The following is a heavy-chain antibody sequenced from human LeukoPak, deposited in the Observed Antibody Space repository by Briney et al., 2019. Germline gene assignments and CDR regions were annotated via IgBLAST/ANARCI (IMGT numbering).Heavy chain of an antibody. J-gene: IGHJ4*02. CDR1: VGSISSYD. Sequence: SSETLSLTCTVSVGSISSYDWSWIRQPPGKGLEWIGYIYYSGSTNYNPSLKSRVTISVDTSKNQFSLKLSSVTAAETAVYYCARVMDSSSSSGDYWGQGTLVTVSS. CDR2: IYYSGST. CDR3: ARVMDSSSSSGDY. V-gene: IGHV4-59*01. D-gene: IGHD6-6*01.